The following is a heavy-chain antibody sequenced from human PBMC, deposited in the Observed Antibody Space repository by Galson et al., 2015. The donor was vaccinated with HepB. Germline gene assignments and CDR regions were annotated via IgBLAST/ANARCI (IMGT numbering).Heavy chain of an antibody. CDR3: ARVTYSGSYWVDY. CDR2: IYYSGST. Sequence: TLSLTCTVSGGSISSGDYYWSWIRQPPGKGLEWIGYIYYSGSTYYNPSLKSRVTISVDTSKNQFSLKLSSVTAADTAVYYCARVTYSGSYWVDYWGQGTLVTVSS. J-gene: IGHJ4*02. V-gene: IGHV4-30-4*01. D-gene: IGHD1-26*01. CDR1: GGSISSGDYY.